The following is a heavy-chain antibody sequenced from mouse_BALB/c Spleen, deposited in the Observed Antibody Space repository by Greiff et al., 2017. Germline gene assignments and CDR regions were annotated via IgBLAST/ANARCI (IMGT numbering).Heavy chain of an antibody. CDR2: IWAGGST. CDR1: GFSLTSYG. V-gene: IGHV2-9*02. Sequence: VMLVESGPGLVAPSQSLSITCTVSGFSLTSYGVHWVRQPPGKGLEWLGVIWAGGSTNYNSALMSRLSISKDNSKSQVFLKMNSLQTDDTAMYYCARDRELHYYGPFAYWGQGTLVTVSA. CDR3: ARDRELHYYGPFAY. D-gene: IGHD1-2*01. J-gene: IGHJ3*01.